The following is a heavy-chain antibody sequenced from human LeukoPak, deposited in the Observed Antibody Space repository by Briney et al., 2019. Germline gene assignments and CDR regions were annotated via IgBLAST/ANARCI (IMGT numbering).Heavy chain of an antibody. J-gene: IGHJ3*02. V-gene: IGHV1-69*04. CDR3: AASLGGGYSSGWYAGDAFDI. CDR1: GGTFSSYA. D-gene: IGHD6-19*01. CDR2: IIPILGIA. Sequence: ASVKVPCKASGGTFSSYAISWVRQAPGQGLEWMGRIIPILGIANYAQKFQGRVTITADKSTSTAYMELSSLRSEDTAVYYCAASLGGGYSSGWYAGDAFDIWGQGTMVTVSS.